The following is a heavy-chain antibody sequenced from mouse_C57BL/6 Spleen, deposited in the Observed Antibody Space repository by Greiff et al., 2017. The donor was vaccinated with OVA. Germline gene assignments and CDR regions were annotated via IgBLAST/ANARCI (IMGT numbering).Heavy chain of an antibody. CDR1: GYAFSSYW. V-gene: IGHV1-80*01. CDR2: IYPGDGDT. J-gene: IGHJ2*01. CDR3: ARCGLYYGNYVGYFDY. D-gene: IGHD2-1*01. Sequence: VQLQQSGAELVKPGASVKISCKASGYAFSSYWMNWVKQRPGKGLEWIGQIYPGDGDTNYNGKFKGKATLTADKSSSTAYMQLSSLTSEDSAVYFCARCGLYYGNYVGYFDYWGQGTTLTVSS.